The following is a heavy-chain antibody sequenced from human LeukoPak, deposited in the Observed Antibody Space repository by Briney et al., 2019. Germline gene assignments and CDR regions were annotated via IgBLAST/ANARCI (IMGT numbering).Heavy chain of an antibody. CDR1: GGTIISGSDY. Sequence: PSETLSLTCTVSGGTIISGSDYGSWIRQPAGKGLEWIGRIYTSGSTNYNPSLKSRVTISVDTSKNQFSLKLSSVTAADTAVYYCARASRPPSTVTINYYYYMDVWGKGTTVTVSS. V-gene: IGHV4-61*02. CDR2: IYTSGST. CDR3: ARASRPPSTVTINYYYYMDV. D-gene: IGHD4-11*01. J-gene: IGHJ6*03.